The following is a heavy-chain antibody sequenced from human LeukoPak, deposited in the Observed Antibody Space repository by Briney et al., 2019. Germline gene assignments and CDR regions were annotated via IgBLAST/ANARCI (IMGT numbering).Heavy chain of an antibody. CDR1: GFTFGDYA. CDR3: TRDRDIGPWAIDY. Sequence: PGGSLRLSCTASGFTFGDYAMSWFRQAPGKGLEWVGFIRNKAYGGTTEYAASVKGRFTISRDDSKSIAYLQMNSLKTEDTAVYYCTRDRDIGPWAIDYWGQGTLVTVSS. V-gene: IGHV3-49*03. D-gene: IGHD3-9*01. J-gene: IGHJ4*02. CDR2: IRNKAYGGTT.